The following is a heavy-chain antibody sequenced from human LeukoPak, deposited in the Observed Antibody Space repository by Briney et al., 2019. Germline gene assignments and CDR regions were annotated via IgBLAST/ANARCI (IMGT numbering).Heavy chain of an antibody. Sequence: SETLSLTCAVHGGSFSGYYWSWIRLPPGKGLEWIGEINHSGSTNYNPPLKSRVTISVDTSKNQFSLKLSSVTAADTAVYYCARLGLWFGELGYGYWGQGTLVTVSS. J-gene: IGHJ4*02. CDR1: GGSFSGYY. V-gene: IGHV4-34*01. CDR3: ARLGLWFGELGYGY. D-gene: IGHD3-10*01. CDR2: INHSGST.